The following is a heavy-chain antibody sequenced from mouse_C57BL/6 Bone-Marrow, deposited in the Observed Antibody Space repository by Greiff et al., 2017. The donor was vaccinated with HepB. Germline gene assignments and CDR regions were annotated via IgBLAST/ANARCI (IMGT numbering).Heavy chain of an antibody. CDR2: INPSSGYT. CDR1: GYTFTSYT. D-gene: IGHD1-1*01. J-gene: IGHJ3*01. CDR3: ARRAKGLANPLAY. V-gene: IGHV1-4*01. Sequence: VQLQQSGAELARPGASVKMSCKASGYTFTSYTMHWVKQRPGQGLEWIGYINPSSGYTKYNQKFKDKATLTADKSSSTAYMQLSSLTSEDSAVYYCARRAKGLANPLAYWGQGTLVTVSA.